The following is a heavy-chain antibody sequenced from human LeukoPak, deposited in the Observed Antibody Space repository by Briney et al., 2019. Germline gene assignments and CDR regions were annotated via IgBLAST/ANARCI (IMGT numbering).Heavy chain of an antibody. D-gene: IGHD3-3*01. CDR2: IYYSGST. CDR3: ARVLTIFGVVTIRAYYFDY. V-gene: IGHV4-59*12. J-gene: IGHJ4*02. Sequence: PSETLSLTCTVSGGSISSYYWSWIRQPPGKGLEWIGYIYYSGSTNYNPSLKSRVTISVDTSKNQFSLKLSSVTAADTAVYYCARVLTIFGVVTIRAYYFDYWGQGTLVTVSS. CDR1: GGSISSYY.